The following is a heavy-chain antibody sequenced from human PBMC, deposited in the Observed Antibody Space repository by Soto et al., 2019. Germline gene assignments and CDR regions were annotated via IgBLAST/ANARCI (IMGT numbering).Heavy chain of an antibody. Sequence: PGGSLRLSCAASGFTFNNYAIHWVRQAPGKGLEWVSTISSSGGSTHYADSVKGRFTISRDNSKNTLYLQMNSLRAEDTAVYYCASRTSGWYFDYWGQGTLVTVSS. CDR2: ISSSGGST. V-gene: IGHV3-23*01. J-gene: IGHJ4*02. CDR3: ASRTSGWYFDY. D-gene: IGHD6-19*01. CDR1: GFTFNNYA.